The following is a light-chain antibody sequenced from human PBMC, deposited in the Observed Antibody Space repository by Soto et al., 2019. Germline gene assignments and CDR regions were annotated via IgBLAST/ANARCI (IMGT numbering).Light chain of an antibody. V-gene: IGKV3-20*01. CDR1: QSVSSY. J-gene: IGKJ4*01. CDR2: GAS. CDR3: QQYGNSPLT. Sequence: EIVLTQSPATLSLSPGERATLSCRASQSVSSYLAWYQQTPGQAPRLLIYGASSRATGIPDRFCGSGSWTDFPLTISSLEPEDFAAYFCQQYGNSPLTFGGGTKVDIK.